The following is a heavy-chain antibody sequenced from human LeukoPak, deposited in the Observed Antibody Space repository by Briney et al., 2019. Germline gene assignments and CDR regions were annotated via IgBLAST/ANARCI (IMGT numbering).Heavy chain of an antibody. J-gene: IGHJ5*02. Sequence: SEPLSLPCTVSGGSISSDSWSWIRQPPGKGLEWIGYFYYGGSTYNPSLKSRVTISVDTSKNQFSLKLSSVTAADTAVYYCAREGTSGTHLNRFDPWGQGTLVTVSS. CDR2: FYYGGST. D-gene: IGHD1-1*01. CDR3: AREGTSGTHLNRFDP. CDR1: GGSISSDS. V-gene: IGHV4-59*12.